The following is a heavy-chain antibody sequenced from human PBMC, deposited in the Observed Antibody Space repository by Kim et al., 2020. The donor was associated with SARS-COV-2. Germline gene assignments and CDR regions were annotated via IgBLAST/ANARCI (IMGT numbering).Heavy chain of an antibody. J-gene: IGHJ4*02. CDR3: MRGGYSSAFDY. CDR2: INPGNGDR. V-gene: IGHV1-3*01. Sequence: ASVKVSCKASGYTFTSYAVHWLRQAPGQRLEWMGWINPGNGDRKYSQKFQGRVTITRDTSASTTYMELSSLRSEDTAVYYCMRGGYSSAFDYWGQGTLVTVSS. CDR1: GYTFTSYA. D-gene: IGHD3-22*01.